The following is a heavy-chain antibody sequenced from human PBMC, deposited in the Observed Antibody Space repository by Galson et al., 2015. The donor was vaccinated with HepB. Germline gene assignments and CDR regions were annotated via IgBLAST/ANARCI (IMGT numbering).Heavy chain of an antibody. Sequence: SLRLSCAASGFTDSNTYMNWVRQAPGKGLEWVSVIYSGGATYYADSVKGRFTISRDNSKNTLYLHVNNLRAEDTAVYYCASPFCTGGSCYPLWYWGQGTLVTVSS. CDR3: ASPFCTGGSCYPLWY. CDR2: IYSGGAT. V-gene: IGHV3-53*01. J-gene: IGHJ4*02. CDR1: GFTDSNTY. D-gene: IGHD2-15*01.